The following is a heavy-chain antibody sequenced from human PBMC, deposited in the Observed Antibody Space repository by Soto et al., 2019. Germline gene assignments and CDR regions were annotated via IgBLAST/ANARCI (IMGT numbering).Heavy chain of an antibody. Sequence: QVQLVLSGAEVKKPGASVKVSCKASGYTFTSYGISWVRQAPGQGLEWMGWISAYNGNTNYAQKLQGRVTMTTDTSTSTAYMELRSLRSDDTAVYYCARDRRDSSGWYSYYYYGMDVWGQGTTVTVSS. D-gene: IGHD6-19*01. CDR3: ARDRRDSSGWYSYYYYGMDV. CDR2: ISAYNGNT. CDR1: GYTFTSYG. J-gene: IGHJ6*02. V-gene: IGHV1-18*04.